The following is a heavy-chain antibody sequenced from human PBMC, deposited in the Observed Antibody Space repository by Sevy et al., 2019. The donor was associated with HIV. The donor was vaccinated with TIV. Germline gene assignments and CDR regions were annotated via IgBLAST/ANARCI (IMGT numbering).Heavy chain of an antibody. J-gene: IGHJ3*01. CDR3: AKVTLWELLAAHDAXDV. CDR2: ISXXXXST. CDR1: GFIXXXYA. V-gene: IGHV3-23*01. Sequence: GGSLRLSCIXSGFIXXXYAMNWVRQAPGKGLEWVSSISXXXXSTYYADSVRGRFIISRDNSENTLYLQMNGLRAXDTAVYYCAKVTLWELLAAHDAXDVWGQGTMVTVSS. D-gene: IGHD1-26*01.